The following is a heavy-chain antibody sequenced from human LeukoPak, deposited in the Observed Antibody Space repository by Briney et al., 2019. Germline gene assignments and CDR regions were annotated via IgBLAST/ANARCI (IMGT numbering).Heavy chain of an antibody. V-gene: IGHV3-23*01. Sequence: GGSLRLSCAASGFTFSSCAMSWVRQAPGKGLEWVSAISGSGGRPYYADSVKGRFTISRDNSKNTLYLQMNSLRAEDTAVYCCARNYYDSSGYPYYYYGMDVWGQGTTVTVSS. D-gene: IGHD3-22*01. CDR3: ARNYYDSSGYPYYYYGMDV. J-gene: IGHJ6*02. CDR2: ISGSGGRP. CDR1: GFTFSSCA.